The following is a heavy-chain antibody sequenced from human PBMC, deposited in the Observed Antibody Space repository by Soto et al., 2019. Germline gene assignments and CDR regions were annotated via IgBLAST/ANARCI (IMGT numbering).Heavy chain of an antibody. J-gene: IGHJ4*02. CDR2: ISSSSSYT. D-gene: IGHD3-22*01. CDR3: AGGLYYDSSGYYSGY. V-gene: IGHV3-11*06. Sequence: GGSLRLSCAASVFTFSDYYMSWIRQAPGKGLEWVSYISSSSSYTNYADSVKGRFTISRDNAKDSLYLQMNSLRAEDTAVYYCAGGLYYDSSGYYSGYWGQGTLVTVSS. CDR1: VFTFSDYY.